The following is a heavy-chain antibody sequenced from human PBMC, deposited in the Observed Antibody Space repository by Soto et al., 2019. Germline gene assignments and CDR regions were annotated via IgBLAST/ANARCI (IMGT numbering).Heavy chain of an antibody. Sequence: QLQLQESGPGLVKPSETLSLTCSVSGGSISRSLSYWGWIRKPPGRGLEWIGSIYYSGTTYYKPSPESRGTISLDTSKNQFSLKLTAVTAADTAVYYCARHGSRHGDYLFDYGGQGTLVTVSS. D-gene: IGHD4-17*01. V-gene: IGHV4-39*01. CDR1: GGSISRSLSY. CDR3: ARHGSRHGDYLFDY. CDR2: IYYSGTT. J-gene: IGHJ4*02.